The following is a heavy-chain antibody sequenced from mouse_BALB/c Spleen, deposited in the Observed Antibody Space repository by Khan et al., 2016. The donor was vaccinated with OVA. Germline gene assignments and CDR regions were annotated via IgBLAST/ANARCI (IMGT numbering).Heavy chain of an antibody. CDR3: ARHGTSSWFAY. V-gene: IGHV1S135*01. CDR1: GYSFTTYY. D-gene: IGHD1-1*01. J-gene: IGHJ3*01. CDR2: IDPFNGST. Sequence: VQLQQSGPELMKPGASVKISCKASGYSFTTYYIHWVKQSHGKSLEWIGYIDPFNGSTTYNQKFKGKATLTVGKSSSPAYMPLSSLTSEDSAVYYCARHGTSSWFAYWGQGTLVTVSA.